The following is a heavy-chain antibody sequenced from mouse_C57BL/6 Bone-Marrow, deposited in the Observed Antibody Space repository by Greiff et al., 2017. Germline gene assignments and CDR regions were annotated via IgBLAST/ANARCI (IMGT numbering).Heavy chain of an antibody. Sequence: EVQLQQSGPELVKPGASVKISCKASGYTFTDYYMNWVKQSHGKSLEWIGDINPKNGGTSYNQKFKGKATLTVDKSSSTAYMELRSLTSEDSAVYYCAVYYGSSNYAMDYWGQGTSVTVSS. CDR1: GYTFTDYY. CDR2: INPKNGGT. D-gene: IGHD1-1*01. V-gene: IGHV1-26*01. CDR3: AVYYGSSNYAMDY. J-gene: IGHJ4*01.